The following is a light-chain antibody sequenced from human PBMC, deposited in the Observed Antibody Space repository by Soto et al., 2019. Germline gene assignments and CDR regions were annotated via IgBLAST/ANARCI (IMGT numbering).Light chain of an antibody. CDR2: GSS. Sequence: EVVLTQSPGTLSLSPGERATLSCRASQSVRNNYLSWYQQKPGQAPRLLIFGSSVRATVIPDRFIGSGSGTDFTLTISRLEPEDFAVYYCQQYGSSPPYTFGQGTKLEIK. CDR1: QSVRNNY. J-gene: IGKJ2*01. V-gene: IGKV3-20*01. CDR3: QQYGSSPPYT.